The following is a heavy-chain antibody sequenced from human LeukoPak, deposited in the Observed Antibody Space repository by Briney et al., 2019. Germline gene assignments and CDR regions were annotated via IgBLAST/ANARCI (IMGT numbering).Heavy chain of an antibody. J-gene: IGHJ4*02. CDR2: INPSGGST. CDR3: ARARGDY. CDR1: GYTFTSYY. V-gene: IGHV1-46*01. Sequence: ASVKVSCKASGYTFTSYYMHWVRQAPGQGLEWMGIINPSGGSTSYAQKFQGRVTMTRDMSTSTAYMELRSLISDDTAVYYCARARGDYWGQGTLVTVSS.